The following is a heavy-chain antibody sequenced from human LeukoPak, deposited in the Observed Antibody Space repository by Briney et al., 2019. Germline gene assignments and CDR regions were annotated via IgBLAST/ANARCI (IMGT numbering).Heavy chain of an antibody. CDR2: INHSGST. V-gene: IGHV4-34*01. CDR3: ARVGDYDSSGYYGWFDP. J-gene: IGHJ5*02. CDR1: GGSFSGYY. Sequence: SETLSPTCAVYGGSFSGYYWSWIRQPPGKGLEWIGEINHSGSTNYNPSLKSRVTISVDTSKNQFSLKLSSVTAADTAVYYCARVGDYDSSGYYGWFDPWGQGTLVTVSS. D-gene: IGHD3-22*01.